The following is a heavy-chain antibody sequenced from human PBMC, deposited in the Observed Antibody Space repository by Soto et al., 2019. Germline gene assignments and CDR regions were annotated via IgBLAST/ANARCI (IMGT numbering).Heavy chain of an antibody. J-gene: IGHJ4*01. CDR1: GFTFNTYP. CDR2: ISSTAGRTS. V-gene: IGHV3-48*04. Sequence: EVQLLQSGGGFRPPGGSVRLSCATSGFTFNTYPMTWVRQAPGKGLEWVASISSTAGRTSSYADSVKGRFVISRDNAKTSLYLQMNSLRPEDTAVYYCARERVVNYTDYYFDYWGHGTLVTVSS. D-gene: IGHD3-16*02. CDR3: ARERVVNYTDYYFDY.